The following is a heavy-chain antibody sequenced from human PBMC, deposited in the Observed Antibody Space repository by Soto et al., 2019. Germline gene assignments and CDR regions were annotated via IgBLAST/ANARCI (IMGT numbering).Heavy chain of an antibody. J-gene: IGHJ6*02. CDR1: GFTFSSYG. D-gene: IGHD2-2*01. CDR2: IWYDGSNK. Sequence: PGGSLRLSCAASGFTFSSYGMHWVRQAPGKGLEWVAVIWYDGSNKYYADSVKGRFTISRDNSKNTLYLQMNSLRAEDTAVYYCARDVRYCSSTSCLGRNYYYGMDVWGQGTTVTVSS. V-gene: IGHV3-33*01. CDR3: ARDVRYCSSTSCLGRNYYYGMDV.